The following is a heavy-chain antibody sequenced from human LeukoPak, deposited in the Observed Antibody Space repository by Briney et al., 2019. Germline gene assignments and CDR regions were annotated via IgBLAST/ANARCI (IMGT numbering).Heavy chain of an antibody. Sequence: GGSLRLSCAASGFTFSSYGMSWVRQAPGKGLEWVSTISGSGDSTYYADSVKGRFTISRDNAKNSLYLQMNSLRAEDTAVYYCARDRTYGSGSYHYWGQGTLVTVSP. J-gene: IGHJ4*02. CDR3: ARDRTYGSGSYHY. D-gene: IGHD3-10*01. CDR2: ISGSGDST. CDR1: GFTFSSYG. V-gene: IGHV3-23*01.